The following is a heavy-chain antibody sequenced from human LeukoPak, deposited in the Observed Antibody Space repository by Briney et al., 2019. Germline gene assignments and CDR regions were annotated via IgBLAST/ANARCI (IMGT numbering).Heavy chain of an antibody. CDR1: GFTFSSYS. Sequence: GGSLRLSCAASGFTFSSYSMNWVRQAPGKGLEWVSVIYSGGSTYYADSVKGRFTISRHNSKNTLYLQMNSLRAEDTAVYYCARGDYFDYWGQGTLVTVSS. CDR3: ARGDYFDY. J-gene: IGHJ4*02. CDR2: IYSGGST. V-gene: IGHV3-53*04.